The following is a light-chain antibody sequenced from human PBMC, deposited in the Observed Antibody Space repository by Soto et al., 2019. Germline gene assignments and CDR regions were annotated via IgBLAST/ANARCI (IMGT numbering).Light chain of an antibody. Sequence: EIVLTQSPGTLSLSPGERATLSCRASQSVSNNYLAWYQQKPGQAPRLLIYGASTRATGIPARFSGSGSGTEFTLTISRLEPEDFAVYYCQQYGSSITFGQGTRL. J-gene: IGKJ5*01. CDR1: QSVSNNY. CDR2: GAS. CDR3: QQYGSSIT. V-gene: IGKV3-20*01.